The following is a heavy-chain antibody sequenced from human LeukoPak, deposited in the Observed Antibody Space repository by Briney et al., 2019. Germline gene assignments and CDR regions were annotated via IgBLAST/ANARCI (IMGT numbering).Heavy chain of an antibody. Sequence: TSSETLSLTCAVYGGSFSGYYWSWIRQPPGKGLEWIGYIYHSGSTKYNPSLKGRVTISVDTSKNQFSLKLSSVTAADTAVYYCAVVAATGWFDYWGQGTLVTVSS. CDR2: IYHSGST. CDR1: GGSFSGYY. CDR3: AVVAATGWFDY. J-gene: IGHJ4*02. D-gene: IGHD2-15*01. V-gene: IGHV4-59*01.